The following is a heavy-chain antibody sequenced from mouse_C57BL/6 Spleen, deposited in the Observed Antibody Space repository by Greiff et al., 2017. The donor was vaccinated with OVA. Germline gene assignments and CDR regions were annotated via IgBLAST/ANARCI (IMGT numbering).Heavy chain of an antibody. Sequence: VQLQQSGPELVKPGASVKISCKASGYAFSSSWMNWVKQRPGKGLEWIGRIYPGDGDTNYNGKFKGKATLTADKSSSTAYMQLSSLTSEDSAVYFCARDDYDGFAYWGQGTLVTVSA. D-gene: IGHD2-4*01. CDR1: GYAFSSSW. CDR2: IYPGDGDT. J-gene: IGHJ3*01. CDR3: ARDDYDGFAY. V-gene: IGHV1-82*01.